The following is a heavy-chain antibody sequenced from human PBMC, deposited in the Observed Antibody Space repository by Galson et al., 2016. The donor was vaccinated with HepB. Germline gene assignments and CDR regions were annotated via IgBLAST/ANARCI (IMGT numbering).Heavy chain of an antibody. V-gene: IGHV1-18*01. D-gene: IGHD3-22*01. CDR3: ARVIRFYDMRGFYAGEYLQH. CDR2: INGYNGDT. CDR1: GYTFSDYG. J-gene: IGHJ1*01. Sequence: SVKVSCKASGYTFSDYGISWVRQAPGQGLEWMGWINGYNGDTMYAEKYQGRASLTTDTSTSTAYMELRSLRSDDTAVYYCARVIRFYDMRGFYAGEYLQHWGQGTLVTVSS.